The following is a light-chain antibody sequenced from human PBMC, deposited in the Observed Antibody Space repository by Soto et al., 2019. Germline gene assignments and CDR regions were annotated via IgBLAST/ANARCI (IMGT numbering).Light chain of an antibody. CDR3: SSFAGSDNVV. V-gene: IGLV2-8*01. Sequence: QSVLTQPPSASGSPGQSVTISCTGTSSDVGGYNYVSWFQQHPGRAPKLMIYEVSKRPSGVPGRFSGSKSGNTASLTVSGLQAEDEVDYYCSSFAGSDNVVFGGGTKVTVL. J-gene: IGLJ2*01. CDR1: SSDVGGYNY. CDR2: EVS.